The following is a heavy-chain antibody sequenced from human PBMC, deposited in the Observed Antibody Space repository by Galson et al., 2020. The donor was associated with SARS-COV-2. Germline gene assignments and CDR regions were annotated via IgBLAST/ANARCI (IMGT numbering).Heavy chain of an antibody. CDR2: INPSGGST. V-gene: IGHV1-46*01. Sequence: ASVKVSCKASGYTFIDYYMHWVRQAPGQGLEWVGIINPSGGSTSYAQTFQGRLTMTRDTSTSTVYMELTTLRPDDTAVYYCARELTGTGGNDYWGQGTLVTVSS. CDR3: ARELTGTGGNDY. CDR1: GYTFIDYY. J-gene: IGHJ4*02. D-gene: IGHD1-7*01.